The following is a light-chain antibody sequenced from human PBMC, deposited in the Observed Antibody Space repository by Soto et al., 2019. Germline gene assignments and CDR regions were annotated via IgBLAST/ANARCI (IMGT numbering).Light chain of an antibody. CDR1: QDIGND. CDR2: AAS. Sequence: IQMTQSPSSLTVSIIARVTITCRASQDIGNDLGWYQQRPGEAPKLLLYAASTLRSGVPSRFSGSGSGTRFALVINSMQPEDSATYFCLQDHNYSWTFGQGTKGEI. CDR3: LQDHNYSWT. V-gene: IGKV1-6*02. J-gene: IGKJ1*01.